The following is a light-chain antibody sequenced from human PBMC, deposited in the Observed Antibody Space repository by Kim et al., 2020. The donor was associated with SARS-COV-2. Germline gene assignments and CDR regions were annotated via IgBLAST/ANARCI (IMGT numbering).Light chain of an antibody. J-gene: IGLJ3*02. Sequence: QPVLTQPPSASGTPGQRVTIFCSGSISNIGSNTVTWYQQLPGAAPKLLIYGDDLRPPRVPDRFSGSKSGTSASLAISGLQSEDEADYYCATHDESQVAFGGGTQLTVL. CDR3: ATHDESQVA. V-gene: IGLV1-44*01. CDR1: ISNIGSNT. CDR2: GDD.